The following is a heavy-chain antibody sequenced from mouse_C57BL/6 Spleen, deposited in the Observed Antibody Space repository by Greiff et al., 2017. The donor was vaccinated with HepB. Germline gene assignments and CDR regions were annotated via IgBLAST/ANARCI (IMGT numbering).Heavy chain of an antibody. V-gene: IGHV1-82*01. CDR3: ARRGYYGYFDY. D-gene: IGHD1-1*01. Sequence: QVQLKESGPELVKPGASVKISCKASGYAFSSSWMNWVKQRPGKGLEWIGRIYPGDGDTNYNGKFKGKATLTADKSSSTAYMQLSSLTSEDSAVYFCARRGYYGYFDYWGQGPTLTVSS. CDR1: GYAFSSSW. CDR2: IYPGDGDT. J-gene: IGHJ2*01.